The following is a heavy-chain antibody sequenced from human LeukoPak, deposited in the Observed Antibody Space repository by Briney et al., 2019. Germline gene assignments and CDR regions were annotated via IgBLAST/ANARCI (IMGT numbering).Heavy chain of an antibody. J-gene: IGHJ6*03. D-gene: IGHD6-19*01. CDR2: INQDGSEK. CDR3: ARVGSGWYTDYYMDV. Sequence: GGSLRLSCAASGFTFSSYWMTWVRQAPGKGLEWVANINQDGSEKYYVDSVKGRFTISRDNAKNSLYLQMNSLRAEDTAVYYCARVGSGWYTDYYMDVWGKGTTVTVSS. V-gene: IGHV3-7*01. CDR1: GFTFSSYW.